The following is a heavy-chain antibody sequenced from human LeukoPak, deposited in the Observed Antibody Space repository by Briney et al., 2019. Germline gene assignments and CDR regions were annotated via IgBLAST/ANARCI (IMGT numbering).Heavy chain of an antibody. Sequence: PGGSLRLSCAASGFTFTTYWMGWVRQAPGKGLEWVANIKQDGTEKYYVDSVKGRFTISRDNAKNSLSLQMNNLRAEDTAVYYCARDKETLWFGGTFDYWGQGTLVTVSS. J-gene: IGHJ4*02. D-gene: IGHD3-10*01. V-gene: IGHV3-7*01. CDR1: GFTFTTYW. CDR3: ARDKETLWFGGTFDY. CDR2: IKQDGTEK.